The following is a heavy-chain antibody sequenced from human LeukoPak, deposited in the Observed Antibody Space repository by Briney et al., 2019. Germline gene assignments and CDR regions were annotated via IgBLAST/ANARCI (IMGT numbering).Heavy chain of an antibody. CDR2: IYYSGST. Sequence: SETLSLTCTVSGGSISSYYWSWIRQPPGEGLEWIGYIYYSGSTNYNPSLKSRVTISVDTSKNQFSLKLSSVTAADTAVYYCARRGHNWFDPWGQGTLVTVSS. J-gene: IGHJ5*02. CDR3: ARRGHNWFDP. V-gene: IGHV4-59*08. CDR1: GGSISSYY.